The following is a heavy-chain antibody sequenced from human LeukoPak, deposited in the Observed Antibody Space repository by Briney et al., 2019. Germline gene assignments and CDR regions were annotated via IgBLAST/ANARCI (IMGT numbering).Heavy chain of an antibody. V-gene: IGHV4-30-4*01. CDR2: IYYSRST. CDR3: ARDETSFHYGMDV. J-gene: IGHJ6*02. CDR1: GGSISSGDYY. Sequence: SETLSLTCTVSGGSISSGDYYWSWIRQPPGKGLEWIGYIYYSRSTYYNPSLKSRVTISVDTSKNQFSLKLSSVTAADTAVYYCARDETSFHYGMDVWGQGTTATVSS.